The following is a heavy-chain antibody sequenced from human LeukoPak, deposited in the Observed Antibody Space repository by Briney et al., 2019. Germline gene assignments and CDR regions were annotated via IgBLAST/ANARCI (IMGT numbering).Heavy chain of an antibody. CDR2: IYHSGST. Sequence: PSETLSLTCAVSGYSISSGYYGGWIRQPPGKGLEWIGSIYHSGSTYYNPSLKSRVTISVGTPKNQFSLKLSSVTAADTAVYYCARHRVGVVVPAAIGYWGQGTLVTVSS. V-gene: IGHV4-38-2*01. D-gene: IGHD2-2*02. CDR1: GYSISSGYY. J-gene: IGHJ4*02. CDR3: ARHRVGVVVPAAIGY.